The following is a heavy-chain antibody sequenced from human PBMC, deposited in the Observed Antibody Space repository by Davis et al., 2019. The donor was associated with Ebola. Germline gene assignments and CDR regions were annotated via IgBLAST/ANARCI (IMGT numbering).Heavy chain of an antibody. CDR1: GYTFNDND. D-gene: IGHD1-26*01. CDR2: MNPNSGNT. J-gene: IGHJ4*02. V-gene: IGHV1-8*01. CDR3: ARGRYNNVGMDS. Sequence: ASVKVSCKASGYTFNDNDIHWVRQATGQGLEWMGWMNPNSGNTGYAQKFQDRVTMTRNTSISTAYMDLSSLRSEDSAVYNCARGRYNNVGMDSWGQGTLVTVSS.